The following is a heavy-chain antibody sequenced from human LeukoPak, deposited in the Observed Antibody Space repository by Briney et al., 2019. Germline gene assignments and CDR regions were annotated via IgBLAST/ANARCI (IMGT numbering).Heavy chain of an antibody. D-gene: IGHD4/OR15-4a*01. CDR1: GFTFDDYA. Sequence: PGRSLRLSCAASGFTFDDYAMHWVRQAPGKGLEWVSGISWNSGSIGYADSVKGRFTISRDNAKNSLYLQMNSLRAEDTAVYYCAKGGEFYGGLFDSWGQGTLVTVSS. CDR3: AKGGEFYGGLFDS. J-gene: IGHJ4*02. V-gene: IGHV3-9*01. CDR2: ISWNSGSI.